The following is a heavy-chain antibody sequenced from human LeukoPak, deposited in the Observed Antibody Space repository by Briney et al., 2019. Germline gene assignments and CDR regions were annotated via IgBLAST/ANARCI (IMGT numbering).Heavy chain of an antibody. CDR1: GYTFTHYH. D-gene: IGHD3-10*01. V-gene: IGHV1-18*04. CDR2: ISAYHCNT. J-gene: IGHJ4*02. Sequence: ASVTVSFKAFGYTFTHYHMHGVRPAPGQGLEWMGWISAYHCNTNYAQKLQGRVTMTTDTSTRTAYMELRRLGSDDTAGYYWAGRLGFRGIDTGYFDYGGQGTLAAVS. CDR3: AGRLGFRGIDTGYFDY.